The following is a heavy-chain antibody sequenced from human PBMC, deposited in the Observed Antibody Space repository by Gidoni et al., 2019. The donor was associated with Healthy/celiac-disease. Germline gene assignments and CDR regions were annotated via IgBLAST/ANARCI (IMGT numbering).Heavy chain of an antibody. CDR2: IDWDDDK. CDR3: ARTSNSYSSSWYAVDY. Sequence: GWLARIDWDDDKFYSTSLKTRLTISKDTSKNQVVLTMTNMDPVDTATYYCARTSNSYSSSWYAVDYWGQGTLVTVSS. D-gene: IGHD6-13*01. J-gene: IGHJ4*02. V-gene: IGHV2-70*04.